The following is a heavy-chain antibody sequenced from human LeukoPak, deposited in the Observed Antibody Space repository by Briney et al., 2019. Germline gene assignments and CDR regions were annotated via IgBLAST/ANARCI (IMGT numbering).Heavy chain of an antibody. V-gene: IGHV3-23*01. J-gene: IGHJ5*02. CDR2: ISGGGLST. CDR3: AKTATVTTSWFDP. Sequence: GGSLRLSCAASGFTCSNYAMSWVRQAPGKGLEWVSAISGGGLSTYYADSVRGRFTISRDNSKNTLYLQMNSLRAEDTAVYYCAKTATVTTSWFDPWGQGTLVTVSS. CDR1: GFTCSNYA. D-gene: IGHD4-17*01.